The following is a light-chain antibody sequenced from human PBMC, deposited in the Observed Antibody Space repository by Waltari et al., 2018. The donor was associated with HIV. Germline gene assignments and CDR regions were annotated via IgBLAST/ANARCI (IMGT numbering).Light chain of an antibody. J-gene: IGLJ2*01. CDR2: EVS. V-gene: IGLV2-23*02. CDR1: SSVVGNFNF. CDR3: CSYAGSSAVV. Sequence: PALLQPAPVSGPPGQPIPIPCPGTSSVVGNFNFFSWYQQHPGKVPKVMIYEVSKRPSGVSNRFSGSKSGNRASLTISGLQAEDEADYYCCSYAGSSAVVFGGGTKLTVL.